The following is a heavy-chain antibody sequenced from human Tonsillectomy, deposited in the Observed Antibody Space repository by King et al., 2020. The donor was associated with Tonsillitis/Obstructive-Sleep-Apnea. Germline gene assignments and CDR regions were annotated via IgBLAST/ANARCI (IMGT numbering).Heavy chain of an antibody. CDR3: ARGEIVVVPAASYYYYYMDV. J-gene: IGHJ6*03. CDR2: INHSGST. Sequence: VQLPQWGAGLLKPSETLSLTCAVYGGSFSGYYWNWIRQPPGKGLEWIGEINHSGSTNYNPSLKSRVTISVDTSKNQFSLKLSSVTAADTAVYYCARGEIVVVPAASYYYYYMDVWGKGNTVTVSS. D-gene: IGHD2-2*01. CDR1: GGSFSGYY. V-gene: IGHV4-34*01.